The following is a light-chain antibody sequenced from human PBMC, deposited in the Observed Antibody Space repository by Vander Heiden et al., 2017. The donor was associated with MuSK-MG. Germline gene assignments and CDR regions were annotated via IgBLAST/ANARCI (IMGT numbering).Light chain of an antibody. CDR1: SSDVGSYNL. CDR3: CSYAGSGTFGYV. V-gene: IGLV2-23*03. J-gene: IGLJ1*01. Sequence: QSALTPPASVSGSPGQSITISCTGTSSDVGSYNLVSWYQQHPGKAPKLMIYEGSKRPSGVSNRFSGSQSGNTASLTTSGLQAEDETEYYCCSYAGSGTFGYVFGGGTKVTVL. CDR2: EGS.